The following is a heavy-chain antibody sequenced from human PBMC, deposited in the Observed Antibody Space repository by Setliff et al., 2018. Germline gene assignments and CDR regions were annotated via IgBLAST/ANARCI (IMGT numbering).Heavy chain of an antibody. Sequence: SETLSLTCTVSGGSITSGSNYWSWIRQPAGRGLEWMGHIDPSGNTNYHPSLRSRVTISRDTSKNQFSLKLTSVTAADTAVYFCARSLSSGSYWNPRPFYSDSWGQGTLGTVPQ. J-gene: IGHJ4*02. CDR2: IDPSGNT. V-gene: IGHV4-61*09. CDR3: ARSLSSGSYWNPRPFYSDS. D-gene: IGHD3-10*01. CDR1: GGSITSGSNY.